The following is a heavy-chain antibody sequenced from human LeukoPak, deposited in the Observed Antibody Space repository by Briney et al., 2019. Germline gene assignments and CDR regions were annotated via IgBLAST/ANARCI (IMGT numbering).Heavy chain of an antibody. Sequence: PSQTLSLTCTVSGDSIPSAGYFWNWIRQHPGKGLEWIGYIYNSGSTSYNPSLKSRISISIDTSKNQFSPRLSSVTAADTAAYYCARDANDGYGGYMDVWGQGTTVTVSS. CDR2: IYNSGST. CDR3: ARDANDGYGGYMDV. D-gene: IGHD5-24*01. V-gene: IGHV4-31*03. CDR1: GDSIPSAGYF. J-gene: IGHJ6*03.